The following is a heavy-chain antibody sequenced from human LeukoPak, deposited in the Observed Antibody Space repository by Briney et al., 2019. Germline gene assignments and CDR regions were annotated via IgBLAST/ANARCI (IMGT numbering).Heavy chain of an antibody. V-gene: IGHV3-33*01. CDR3: AGEVAAGLDYYYGMDV. Sequence: PGGSLRLSCAASGFTFSSYGMHWVRQAPGKGLEWVAVIWYDGSNKYYADSVKGRFTISRDNSKNTLYLQMNSLRAEDTAVYYCAGEVAAGLDYYYGMDVWGKGTTVTVSS. J-gene: IGHJ6*04. D-gene: IGHD6-13*01. CDR2: IWYDGSNK. CDR1: GFTFSSYG.